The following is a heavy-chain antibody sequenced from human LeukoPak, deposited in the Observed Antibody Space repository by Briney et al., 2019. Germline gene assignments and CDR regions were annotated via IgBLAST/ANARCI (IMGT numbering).Heavy chain of an antibody. J-gene: IGHJ4*02. CDR2: IWYDGSNK. V-gene: IGHV3-33*06. CDR3: AKSRYYYDSSGYSPSDY. Sequence: GGSLRLSCAGSGFTFSSYGMHWVRQAPGKGLEWVAVIWYDGSNKYYADSVKGRFTISRDNSKNTLYLQMNSLRAEDTAVYYCAKSRYYYDSSGYSPSDYWGQGTLVTVSS. CDR1: GFTFSSYG. D-gene: IGHD3-22*01.